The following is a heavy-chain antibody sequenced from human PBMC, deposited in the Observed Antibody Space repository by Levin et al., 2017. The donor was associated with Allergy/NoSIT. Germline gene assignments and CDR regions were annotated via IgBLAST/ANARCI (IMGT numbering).Heavy chain of an antibody. J-gene: IGHJ6*02. CDR1: GFTFSSYG. CDR3: ARSDGRNLFYGLDV. CDR2: IWYDGSNE. D-gene: IGHD5-24*01. V-gene: IGHV3-33*01. Sequence: GGSLRLSCAASGFTFSSYGMHWVRQAPGKGLEWVAVIWYDGSNEYYADSVKGRFTISRDNSKNTLYLQMNSLRAEDTAVYYCARSDGRNLFYGLDVWGQGTTVTVSS.